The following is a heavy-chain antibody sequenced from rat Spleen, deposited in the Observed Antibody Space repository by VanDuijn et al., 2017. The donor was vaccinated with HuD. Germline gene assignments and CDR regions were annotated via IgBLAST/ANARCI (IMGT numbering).Heavy chain of an antibody. Sequence: VQLKESGPGLVQPSQTLSLTCTVSGFTLTSYNVHWIRQPTGKGLEWMGYINSAGSTNYNPSLRCRISITRDTSKNQFFLQVNSVTTEDTATYYCARVYDGTYYSVYVMDAWGQGASVTVSS. CDR3: ARVYDGTYYSVYVMDA. CDR1: GFTLTSYN. D-gene: IGHD1-12*02. CDR2: INSAGST. V-gene: IGHV3-3*01. J-gene: IGHJ4*01.